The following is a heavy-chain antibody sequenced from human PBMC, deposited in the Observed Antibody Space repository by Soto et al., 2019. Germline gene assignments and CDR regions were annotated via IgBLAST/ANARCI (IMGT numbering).Heavy chain of an antibody. Sequence: PSETLSLTCAVSGGSISSGGYSWSWIRQPPGKGLEWMGYIHYSGSTYYNPSLKSRLTISIDTSNNQFSLKVSSVTAADTAVYYCARGRAASRYYYGMDVWGQGTTVTVSS. CDR2: IHYSGST. J-gene: IGHJ6*02. V-gene: IGHV4-30-4*08. CDR3: ARGRAASRYYYGMDV. D-gene: IGHD6-25*01. CDR1: GGSISSGGYS.